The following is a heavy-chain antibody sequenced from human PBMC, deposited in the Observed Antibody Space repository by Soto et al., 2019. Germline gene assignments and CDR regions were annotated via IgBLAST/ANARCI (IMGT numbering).Heavy chain of an antibody. CDR2: IYDSGTT. CDR3: VRRNYGEQGYFFDC. J-gene: IGHJ4*02. D-gene: IGHD4-17*01. Sequence: QVQLRESGPGLVRPSETLSLTCTVSGGSITGYYWSWIRQPPGKGLEWIGYIYDSGTTTYNAALKSRVTISVDTSKNQFSLNLRSVTAPDTAVYYSVRRNYGEQGYFFDCWGQGLLVTVSS. CDR1: GGSITGYY. V-gene: IGHV4-59*08.